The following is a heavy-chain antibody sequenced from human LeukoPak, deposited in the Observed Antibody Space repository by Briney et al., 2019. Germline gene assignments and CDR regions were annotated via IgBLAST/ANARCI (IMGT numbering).Heavy chain of an antibody. J-gene: IGHJ4*02. CDR1: GFTFSSYS. CDR2: IKQDGSEK. D-gene: IGHD3-22*01. V-gene: IGHV3-7*03. CDR3: ARTYYYDSSGYYYSEYYFDY. Sequence: GGSLRLSCAASGFTFSSYSMNWVRQAPGKGLEWVANIKQDGSEKYYVDSVKGRFTISRDNAKNSLYLQMNSLRAEDTAVYYCARTYYYDSSGYYYSEYYFDYWGQGTLVTVSS.